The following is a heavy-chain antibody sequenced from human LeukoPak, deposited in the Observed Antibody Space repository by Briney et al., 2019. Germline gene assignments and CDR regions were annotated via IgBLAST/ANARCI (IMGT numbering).Heavy chain of an antibody. CDR3: AKGATYCSSTSCPDAFDI. V-gene: IGHV3-30*18. CDR1: GFTFSNYG. J-gene: IGHJ3*02. CDR2: IWYGESNK. D-gene: IGHD2-2*01. Sequence: GRSLRLSCAASGFTFSNYGMNWVRQAPGKGLEWVAVIWYGESNKYYADSVKGRFTISRDNSKNTLYLQMNSLRAEDTALYYCAKGATYCSSTSCPDAFDIWGQGTMVTVSS.